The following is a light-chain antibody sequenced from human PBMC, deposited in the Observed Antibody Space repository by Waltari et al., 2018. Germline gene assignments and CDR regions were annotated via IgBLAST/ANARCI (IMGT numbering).Light chain of an antibody. CDR3: QLWESAGGHPV. CDR1: DIENKV. Sequence: SYVLTQPPSLSVAPGRTATFTRGGADIENKVVNWYQKRPGRAPVLVLYDNIDRPSGIPDRFSGSNARNTATLTITSVEVGDEADYYCQLWESAGGHPVFGGGTTLTVL. CDR2: DNI. V-gene: IGLV3-21*03. J-gene: IGLJ2*01.